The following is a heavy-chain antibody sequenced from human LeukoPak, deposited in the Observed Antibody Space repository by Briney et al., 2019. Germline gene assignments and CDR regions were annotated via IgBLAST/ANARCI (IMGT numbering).Heavy chain of an antibody. CDR1: GFTFNLYD. CDR3: ANAPMVAGSFDS. V-gene: IGHV3-23*01. CDR2: ISRNGGFT. Sequence: GGSLRLSCAASGFTFNLYDMIWVRQPPGKGLEWVSSISRNGGFTYDAGSVQRRLTISRDNSQYTVHLEMNCLRDEVSAVYYCANAPMVAGSFDSWGQGTLVTVSS. J-gene: IGHJ4*02. D-gene: IGHD3-10*01.